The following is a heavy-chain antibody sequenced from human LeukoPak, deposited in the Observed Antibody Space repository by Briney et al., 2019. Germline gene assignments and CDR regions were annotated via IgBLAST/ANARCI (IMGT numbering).Heavy chain of an antibody. D-gene: IGHD2-15*01. CDR1: GFTFSSYA. CDR3: AKVAGPAPFYYYYGMDV. J-gene: IGHJ6*02. CDR2: ISGSGGST. Sequence: GGSLRLSCAASGFTFSSYAMSWVRQAPGKGLEWVSAISGSGGSTYYADSVKGRFTISRDNSKNTLYLQMNSPRAEDTAVYYCAKVAGPAPFYYYYGMDVWGQGTTVTVSS. V-gene: IGHV3-23*01.